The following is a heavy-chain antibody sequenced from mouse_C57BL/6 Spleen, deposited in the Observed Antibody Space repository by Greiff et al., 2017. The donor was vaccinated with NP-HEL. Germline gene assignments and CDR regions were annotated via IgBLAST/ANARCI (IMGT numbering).Heavy chain of an antibody. J-gene: IGHJ4*01. Sequence: VQLQQSGPELVKPGASVKISCKASGYAFSSSWMNWVKQRPGKGLEWIGRIYPGDGDTNYNGKFKGKATLTADKSSSTAYMQLSSLTSEDSAVYFCARETNYGNFLYYAMDYWGQGTSVTVSS. CDR3: ARETNYGNFLYYAMDY. D-gene: IGHD2-1*01. CDR2: IYPGDGDT. CDR1: GYAFSSSW. V-gene: IGHV1-82*01.